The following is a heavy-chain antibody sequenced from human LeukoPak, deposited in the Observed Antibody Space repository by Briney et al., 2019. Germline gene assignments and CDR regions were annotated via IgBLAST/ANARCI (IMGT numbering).Heavy chain of an antibody. D-gene: IGHD3-16*01. CDR2: IYYSGST. V-gene: IGHV4-59*01. CDR1: GGSISSYY. J-gene: IGHJ4*02. CDR3: ARDRPDYFGDFSHYFDY. Sequence: SETLSLTCTVSGGSISSYYWSWIRQPPGKGLEWIGYIYYSGSTNYNPSLKSRVTISVDTSKNQFSLKLSSVTAADTAVYYCARDRPDYFGDFSHYFDYWGQGTLVTVSS.